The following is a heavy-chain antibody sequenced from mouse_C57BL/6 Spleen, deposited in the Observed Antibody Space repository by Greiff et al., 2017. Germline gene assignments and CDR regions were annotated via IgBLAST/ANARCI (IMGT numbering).Heavy chain of an antibody. CDR3: AVWLRQDYAMDY. CDR2: IDPSDSST. J-gene: IGHJ4*01. CDR1: GYTFTSYW. Sequence: VQLQQPGAELVMPGASVKLSCKASGYTFTSYWMHWVKQRPGQGLEWIGEIDPSDSSTNYNQKFKGKTTLTVDKSSSTAYMQRSILTSADYAVYYCAVWLRQDYAMDYWGKGTSVTVSS. V-gene: IGHV1-69*01. D-gene: IGHD2-2*01.